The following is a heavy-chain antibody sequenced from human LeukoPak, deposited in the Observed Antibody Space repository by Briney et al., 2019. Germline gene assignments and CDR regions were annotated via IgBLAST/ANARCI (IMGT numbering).Heavy chain of an antibody. J-gene: IGHJ3*02. V-gene: IGHV4-59*01. CDR2: IYYSGST. CDR1: GGSISSYY. D-gene: IGHD6-19*01. Sequence: SETLSLTCTVSGGSISSYYWSWIRQPPGKGLEWIGYIYYSGSTNYNPSLKSRVTISVDTSKNQFSLKLSSVTAADTAVYYRARTSYSSGWYHAFDIWGQGTMVTVSS. CDR3: ARTSYSSGWYHAFDI.